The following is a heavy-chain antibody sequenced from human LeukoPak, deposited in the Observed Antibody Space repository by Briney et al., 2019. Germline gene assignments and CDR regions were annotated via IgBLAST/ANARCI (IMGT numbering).Heavy chain of an antibody. CDR3: AKLTTT. D-gene: IGHD4-17*01. CDR2: ITGSGGST. V-gene: IGHV3-23*01. Sequence: GASLRLSCAASGFTFDSSAMSWVRQAPGKGLEWVSVITGSGGSTYYADSVKGRFTISRDTSNNTLYLQMNSLRADDTAVYYCAKLTTTWGQGTLVTASP. J-gene: IGHJ5*02. CDR1: GFTFDSSA.